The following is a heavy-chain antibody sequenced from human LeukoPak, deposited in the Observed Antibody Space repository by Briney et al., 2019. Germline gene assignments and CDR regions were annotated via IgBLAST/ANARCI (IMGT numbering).Heavy chain of an antibody. CDR2: INTSGNSM. V-gene: IGHV3-21*01. J-gene: IGHJ4*02. CDR1: GSTFSSYT. CDR3: ARVVRGDAYNYDY. D-gene: IGHD5-24*01. Sequence: PGGSLRLSRAASGSTFSSYTMNWVRQAPGKGLEWVSSINTSGNSMYHADSVKGRFTTSRDNARNSLYLQMNSLRAEDTAVYYCARVVRGDAYNYDYWGRGTLVTVSS.